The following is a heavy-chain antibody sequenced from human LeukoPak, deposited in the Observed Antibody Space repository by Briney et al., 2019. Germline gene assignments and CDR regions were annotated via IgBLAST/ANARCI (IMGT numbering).Heavy chain of an antibody. CDR2: ISGSGGST. Sequence: GGTLRLSCAASGFTFSSYGMSWVRQAPGKGLEWVSAISGSGGSTYYADSVKGRFTISRDNSKNTLYLQMNSLRAEDTAVYYCAKVNPYGSGSSKTFDYWGQGTLVTVSS. J-gene: IGHJ4*02. D-gene: IGHD3-10*01. CDR1: GFTFSSYG. V-gene: IGHV3-23*01. CDR3: AKVNPYGSGSSKTFDY.